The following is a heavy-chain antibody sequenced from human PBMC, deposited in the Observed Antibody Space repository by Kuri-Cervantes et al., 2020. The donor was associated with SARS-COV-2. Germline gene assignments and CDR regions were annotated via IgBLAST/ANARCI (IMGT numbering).Heavy chain of an antibody. D-gene: IGHD3-10*01. V-gene: IGHV3-21*01. CDR1: GFNFDDCA. CDR3: ARVAEKGPIYYYYMDV. CDR2: ISGSGSYM. J-gene: IGHJ6*03. Sequence: GESLKISCAASGFNFDDCAIQWVRQPPGKALEWVSSISGSGSYMYYADSVKGRFTISKDSAKNSLFLQMNSLRVEDTAVYYCARVAEKGPIYYYYMDVWGKGTTVTVSS.